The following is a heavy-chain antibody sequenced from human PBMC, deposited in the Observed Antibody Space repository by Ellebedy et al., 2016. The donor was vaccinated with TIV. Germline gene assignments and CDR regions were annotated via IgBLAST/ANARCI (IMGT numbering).Heavy chain of an antibody. J-gene: IGHJ5*02. CDR2: INHSGST. CDR3: ASAISSGWYGVNNWFDP. Sequence: SETLSLXXAVYGGSFSGYYWSWIRQPPGKGLEWIGEINHSGSTNYNPSLKSRVTISVDTSKNQFSLKLSSVTAADTAVYYCASAISSGWYGVNNWFDPWGQGTLVTVSS. D-gene: IGHD6-19*01. CDR1: GGSFSGYY. V-gene: IGHV4-34*01.